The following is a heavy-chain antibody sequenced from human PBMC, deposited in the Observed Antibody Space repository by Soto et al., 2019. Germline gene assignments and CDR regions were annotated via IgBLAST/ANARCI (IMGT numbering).Heavy chain of an antibody. V-gene: IGHV3-30*04. CDR2: ISRDGTNK. CDR3: ARSRSGAVADSFDF. CDR1: GFTFSRYA. D-gene: IGHD3-10*01. J-gene: IGHJ4*02. Sequence: GGSLRLSCAASGFTFSRYAIHWVRQAPGKGLEWVAVISRDGTNKYYVDSVKGRFTISRDNSRNTLYLQMNSLRHEDAAVYYCARSRSGAVADSFDFWGQGTLVTVS.